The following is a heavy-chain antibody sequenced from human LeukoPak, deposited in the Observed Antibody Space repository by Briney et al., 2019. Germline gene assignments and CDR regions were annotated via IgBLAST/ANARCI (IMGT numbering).Heavy chain of an antibody. J-gene: IGHJ4*02. D-gene: IGHD3-9*01. Sequence: GRSLRLSCAASGFTFSSYGMHWVRQAPGKGLEWVAVISYDGSNKYYADSVKGRFTISRDNSKNTLYLKMNSMRTEDTAVYYCANSPPGGRYFDWLLSPALFDYWGQGTLVTVSS. CDR1: GFTFSSYG. CDR2: ISYDGSNK. CDR3: ANSPPGGRYFDWLLSPALFDY. V-gene: IGHV3-30*18.